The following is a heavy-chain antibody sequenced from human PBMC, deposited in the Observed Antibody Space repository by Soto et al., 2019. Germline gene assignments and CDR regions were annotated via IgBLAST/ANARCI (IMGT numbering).Heavy chain of an antibody. Sequence: QVQLQESGPGLVKPSQTLSLTCTVSGGSISSGGYYWSWIRQHPGKGLEWIGYIYYSGSTYYNPSLKSRVTISVDTSKNQFSLKLSSVTAADTAVYYCAREDRSIAAAGNSRGPFDYWGQGTLVTVSS. CDR2: IYYSGST. D-gene: IGHD6-13*01. CDR1: GGSISSGGYY. J-gene: IGHJ4*02. CDR3: AREDRSIAAAGNSRGPFDY. V-gene: IGHV4-31*03.